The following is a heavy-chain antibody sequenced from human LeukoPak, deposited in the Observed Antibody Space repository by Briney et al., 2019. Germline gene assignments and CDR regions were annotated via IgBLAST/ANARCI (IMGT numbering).Heavy chain of an antibody. D-gene: IGHD3-22*01. CDR3: ARGRYDSSGYFPMARGYYYYYYMDV. Sequence: GGSLRLSCAASGFTFDDYGMSWVRQAPGKGLEWVSDINWNGGSTGYADSVKGRFTISRDNAKNSLYLQMNSLRAEDTALYYCARGRYDSSGYFPMARGYYYYYYMDVWGKGTTVTVSS. CDR2: INWNGGST. CDR1: GFTFDDYG. J-gene: IGHJ6*03. V-gene: IGHV3-20*04.